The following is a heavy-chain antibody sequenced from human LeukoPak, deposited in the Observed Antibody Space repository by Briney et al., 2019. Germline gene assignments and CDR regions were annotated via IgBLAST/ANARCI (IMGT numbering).Heavy chain of an antibody. D-gene: IGHD2-2*01. CDR3: ARHKTAQLLSTNWFDP. J-gene: IGHJ5*02. Sequence: ASETLSLTCTVSGDSINTGLYYWAWLRQPPGMGLEWIGNIYYSGSTYYNPSLKSRVTISVHMSKNQFYLRLTSVTAADTALYFCARHKTAQLLSTNWFDPWGQGTLVTVSS. CDR1: GDSINTGLYY. V-gene: IGHV4-39*01. CDR2: IYYSGST.